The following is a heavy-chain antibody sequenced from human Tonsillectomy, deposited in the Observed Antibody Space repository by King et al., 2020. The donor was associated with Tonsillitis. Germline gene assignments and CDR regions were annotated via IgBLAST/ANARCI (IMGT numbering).Heavy chain of an antibody. CDR3: ARDRSGNNWFDP. CDR2: ISSSSSYT. J-gene: IGHJ5*02. V-gene: IGHV3-11*05. D-gene: IGHD6-19*01. CDR1: GFTFSDYY. Sequence: QLVQSGGGLVKPGGSLRLSCAASGFTFSDYYMSWIRQAPGKGLEWVSYISSSSSYTNYADSVKGRFTISRDNARNSLYLQMNSLRVEDTAVYYCARDRSGNNWFDPWGQGTLVTVSS.